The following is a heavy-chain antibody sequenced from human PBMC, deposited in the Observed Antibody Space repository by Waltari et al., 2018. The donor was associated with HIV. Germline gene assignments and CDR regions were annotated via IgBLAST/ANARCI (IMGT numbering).Heavy chain of an antibody. Sequence: EVQLVEAGGGLVKPGESLKVSCAASGFIFRGYTRHGVRQDAGKGLEWVASISGGGNYIFYADSVKGRFTISRDNAKNSLYLQLSGLRAEDAALYYCARVGCSSTSCYTFDLWDQGALVTVSS. CDR3: ARVGCSSTSCYTFDL. CDR2: ISGGGNYI. D-gene: IGHD2-2*02. V-gene: IGHV3-21*01. CDR1: GFIFRGYT. J-gene: IGHJ4*02.